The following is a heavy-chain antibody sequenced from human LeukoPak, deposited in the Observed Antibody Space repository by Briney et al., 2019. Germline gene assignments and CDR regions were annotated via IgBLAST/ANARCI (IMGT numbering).Heavy chain of an antibody. CDR2: ISSSSSAI. J-gene: IGHJ4*02. CDR1: GFTFSSYS. D-gene: IGHD3-3*01. Sequence: GGSLRLSCAASGFTFSSYSMNWVRQSPGKGLEWVSYISSSSSAIYYADSVKGRFTISRDNAKNSLYLQMNSLRAEDTAVYYSANSITIFGVVIKYYFDYWGQGTLATVSS. V-gene: IGHV3-48*01. CDR3: ANSITIFGVVIKYYFDY.